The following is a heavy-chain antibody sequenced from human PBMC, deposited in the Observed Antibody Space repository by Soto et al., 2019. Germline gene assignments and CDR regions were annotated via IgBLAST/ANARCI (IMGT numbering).Heavy chain of an antibody. D-gene: IGHD1-1*01. Sequence: PGGSLRLSCVVSGFIFSVYQFNWVRQAPGKGLEWIATISITNTNIYYAGSVKGRFSITRDNPKNSLFLQMNSRGAEDMAVYYCARGIASTSLVSFDVWGQGTMVTVSS. CDR1: GFIFSVYQ. CDR2: ISITNTNI. CDR3: ARGIASTSLVSFDV. J-gene: IGHJ3*01. V-gene: IGHV3-21*04.